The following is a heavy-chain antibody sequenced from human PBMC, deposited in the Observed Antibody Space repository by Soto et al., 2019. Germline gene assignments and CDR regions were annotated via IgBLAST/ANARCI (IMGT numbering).Heavy chain of an antibody. J-gene: IGHJ5*02. V-gene: IGHV3-30-3*01. CDR3: ARDFVPGYSSSWYFWFDP. Sequence: GGSLRLSCAASGFTFSSYAMHWVRQAPGKGLEWVAVISYDGSNKYYADSVKGRFTISRDNSKNTLYLQMNSLRAEDTAVYYCARDFVPGYSSSWYFWFDPWGQGTLVTVSS. D-gene: IGHD6-13*01. CDR2: ISYDGSNK. CDR1: GFTFSSYA.